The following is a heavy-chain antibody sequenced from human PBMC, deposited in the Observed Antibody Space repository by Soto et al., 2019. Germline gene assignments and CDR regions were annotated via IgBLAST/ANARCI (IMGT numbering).Heavy chain of an antibody. CDR2: ISSSSSTI. D-gene: IGHD2-15*01. Sequence: EVQLVESGGGLVQPGGSLRLSCAASGFTFSSYSMNWVRQAPGKGLEWVSYISSSSSTIYYADSMKGRFTISRDNAKNSLYLQMNSLRAEDTAVYYCAREARTSNLGYCSGGSCSGWFDPWGQGTLVTVSS. J-gene: IGHJ5*02. CDR1: GFTFSSYS. V-gene: IGHV3-48*01. CDR3: AREARTSNLGYCSGGSCSGWFDP.